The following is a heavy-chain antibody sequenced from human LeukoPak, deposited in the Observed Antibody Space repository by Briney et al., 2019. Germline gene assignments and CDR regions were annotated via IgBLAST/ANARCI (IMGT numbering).Heavy chain of an antibody. Sequence: GGSRRLSCAASGFTFSSYGMHWVRQAPGKGLEWVAFIRYDGSNKYYADSVKGRFTISRDNSKNTLYLQMNSLRAEDTAVYYCAKTPSGWYRDPFDYWGQGTLVTVSS. V-gene: IGHV3-30*02. D-gene: IGHD6-19*01. CDR3: AKTPSGWYRDPFDY. CDR2: IRYDGSNK. J-gene: IGHJ4*02. CDR1: GFTFSSYG.